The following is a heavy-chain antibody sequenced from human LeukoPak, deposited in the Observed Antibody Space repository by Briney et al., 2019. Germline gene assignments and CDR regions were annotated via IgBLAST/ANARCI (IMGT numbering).Heavy chain of an antibody. Sequence: GGSLRLSCAASGFTFSSYSMSWVRQAPGKGLEWVSAISGSGGSTYYADSVKGRFTISRDNSKNTLYLQMNSLRAEDTAVYYCAKAGAVVVVAAKYFDYWGQGTLVTVSS. CDR3: AKAGAVVVVAAKYFDY. CDR2: ISGSGGST. V-gene: IGHV3-23*01. J-gene: IGHJ4*02. CDR1: GFTFSSYS. D-gene: IGHD2-15*01.